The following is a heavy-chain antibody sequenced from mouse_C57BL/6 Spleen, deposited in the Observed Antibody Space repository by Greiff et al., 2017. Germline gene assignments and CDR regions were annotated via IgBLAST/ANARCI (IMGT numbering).Heavy chain of an antibody. Sequence: QVQLQQSGPELVKPGASVKISCKASGYAFSSSWMNWAKQRPGKGLEWIGRIYPGDGDTNYNGKFKGKATLTADKSSSTAYMQLGSLTSEDSAVYFCARPYYCGTVHYYAMDYWGQGTSVTVSS. CDR3: ARPYYCGTVHYYAMDY. CDR1: GYAFSSSW. V-gene: IGHV1-82*01. CDR2: IYPGDGDT. D-gene: IGHD1-1*01. J-gene: IGHJ4*01.